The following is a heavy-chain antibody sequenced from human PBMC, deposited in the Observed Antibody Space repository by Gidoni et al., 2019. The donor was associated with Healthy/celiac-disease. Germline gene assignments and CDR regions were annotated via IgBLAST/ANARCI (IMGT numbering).Heavy chain of an antibody. CDR2: IWYDGSNK. V-gene: IGHV3-33*08. D-gene: IGHD2-2*01. CDR3: ARGYCSSTSCPNVYGMDV. CDR1: GFTFSSSG. Sequence: QVQLVESGGGVVQPGRSLRLSCAASGFTFSSSGMHWVRQAPGKGLEWVAVIWYDGSNKYYADSVKGRFTISRDNSKNTLYLQMNSLRAEDTAVYYCARGYCSSTSCPNVYGMDVWGQGTTVTVSS. J-gene: IGHJ6*02.